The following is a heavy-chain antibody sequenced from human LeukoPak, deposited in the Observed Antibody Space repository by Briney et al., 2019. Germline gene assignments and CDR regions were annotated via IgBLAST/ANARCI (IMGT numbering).Heavy chain of an antibody. CDR3: ARDSPGPYCSGGSCYPLEYFQH. CDR2: IIPIFGTA. V-gene: IGHV1-69*13. Sequence: SVKVSCKASGGTFSSYAISWVRQAPGQGLGWMGGIIPIFGTANYAQKFQGRVTITADESTSTAYMELSSLRSEDTAVYYCARDSPGPYCSGGSCYPLEYFQHWGQGTLVTVSS. D-gene: IGHD2-15*01. CDR1: GGTFSSYA. J-gene: IGHJ1*01.